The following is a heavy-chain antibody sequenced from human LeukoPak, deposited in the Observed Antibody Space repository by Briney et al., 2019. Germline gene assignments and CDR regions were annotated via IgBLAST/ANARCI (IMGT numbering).Heavy chain of an antibody. CDR2: IYYSGST. CDR3: ASRDYGDYEVAFDI. J-gene: IGHJ3*02. Sequence: KPSETLSLTCTVSGGSINNYWSWIRQPPGKGLEWIGYIYYSGSTNYNPSLKSRVTISVDTSKNQFSLKLSSVTAADTAVYYCASRDYGDYEVAFDIWGQGTMVTVSS. CDR1: GGSINNY. D-gene: IGHD4-17*01. V-gene: IGHV4-59*08.